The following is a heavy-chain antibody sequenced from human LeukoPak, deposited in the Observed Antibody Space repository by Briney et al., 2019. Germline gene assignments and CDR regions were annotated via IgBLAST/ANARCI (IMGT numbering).Heavy chain of an antibody. J-gene: IGHJ4*02. V-gene: IGHV3-21*01. CDR2: ISSSSSYI. Sequence: GGSLRLSCAASGFTFSSYSMNWVRQAPGKGREWVSSISSSSSYIYYADSLKGRFTISRDNAKNSLYLQMNSLRAEDKGVYDCARDRRAEDWGQGTLVTVSS. CDR3: ARDRRAED. D-gene: IGHD6-19*01. CDR1: GFTFSSYS.